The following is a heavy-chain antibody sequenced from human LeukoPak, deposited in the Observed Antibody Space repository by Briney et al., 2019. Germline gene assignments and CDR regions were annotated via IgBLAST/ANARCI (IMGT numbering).Heavy chain of an antibody. CDR3: ARKPRGYFDY. CDR1: GYTFTGYF. Sequence: ASVKVSCKASGYTFTGYFMHWVRQAPGQGLEWMGWINPSGGSTSYAQKFQGRVTMTRDTSTSTVYMELSSLRSEDTAVYYCARKPRGYFDYWGQGTLVTVSS. V-gene: IGHV1-46*01. J-gene: IGHJ4*02. CDR2: INPSGGST.